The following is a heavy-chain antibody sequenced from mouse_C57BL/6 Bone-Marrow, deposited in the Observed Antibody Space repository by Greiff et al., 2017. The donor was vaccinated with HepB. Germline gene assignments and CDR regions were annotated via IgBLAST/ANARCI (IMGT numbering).Heavy chain of an antibody. V-gene: IGHV2-5*01. CDR2: IWRGGST. CDR1: GFSLTSYG. J-gene: IGHJ2*01. CDR3: AKRGSGDY. Sequence: VQLQQSGPGLVQPSQSLSITCTVSGFSLTSYGVHWVRQSPGKGLEWLGVIWRGGSTDYNAAFMSRLNITKDNSKNQVFLKMNSLQADDTAIYYCAKRGSGDYWGQGTTLTVSS.